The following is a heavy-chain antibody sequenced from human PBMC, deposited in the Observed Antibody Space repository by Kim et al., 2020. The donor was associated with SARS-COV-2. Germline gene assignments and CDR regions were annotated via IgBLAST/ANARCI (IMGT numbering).Heavy chain of an antibody. CDR2: ISYDGSNK. Sequence: GGSLRLSCAASGFTFSSYGMHWVRQAPGKGLEWVAVISYDGSNKYYADSVKGRFTISRDNSKNTLYLQMNSLRAEDTAVYYCAKDGERVLRYFDWFYSGDAFDIWGQGTMVTVSS. J-gene: IGHJ3*02. V-gene: IGHV3-30*18. D-gene: IGHD3-9*01. CDR3: AKDGERVLRYFDWFYSGDAFDI. CDR1: GFTFSSYG.